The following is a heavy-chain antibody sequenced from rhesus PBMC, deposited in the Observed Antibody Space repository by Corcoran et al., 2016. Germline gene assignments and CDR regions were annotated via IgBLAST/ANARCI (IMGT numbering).Heavy chain of an antibody. D-gene: IGHD4-23*01. Sequence: QVQLQESGPGLVKPLETLSLTCAVSGGSISSNYWSWIRQAPGKGLEWIGYIYGSRSSTNYNPALHSLVTLSVDTSKNQLSLKLSSVTAADTAVYYCARNTVTTRFDVWGPGVLVTVSS. CDR1: GGSISSNY. CDR3: ARNTVTTRFDV. V-gene: IGHV4S11*01. CDR2: IYGSRSST. J-gene: IGHJ5-1*01.